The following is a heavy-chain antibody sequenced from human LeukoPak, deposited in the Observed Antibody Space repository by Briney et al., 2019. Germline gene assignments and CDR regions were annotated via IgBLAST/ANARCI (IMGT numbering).Heavy chain of an antibody. J-gene: IGHJ3*02. CDR3: ARDARGSSGWNYAFDI. Sequence: GASVKVSCKASGGTFSSYAISWVRQAPGQGLEWMGGIIPIFGTANYAQKFQGRVTTTADESTSTAYMELSSLRSEDTAVYYCARDARGSSGWNYAFDIWGQGTMVTVSS. CDR2: IIPIFGTA. V-gene: IGHV1-69*13. D-gene: IGHD6-19*01. CDR1: GGTFSSYA.